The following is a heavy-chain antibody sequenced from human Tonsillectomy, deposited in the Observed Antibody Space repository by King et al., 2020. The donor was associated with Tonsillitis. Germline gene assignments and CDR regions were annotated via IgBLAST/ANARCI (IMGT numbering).Heavy chain of an antibody. V-gene: IGHV1-69*01. CDR1: GGSFNNYA. J-gene: IGHJ5*02. CDR2: NIPVFGPP. Sequence: QLVQSGAEVKKPGSSVKISCKASGGSFNNYAINWLRQAPGKGLEWMGRNIPVFGPPNYAQKFRGRVTITADESTSSFNMEVSSLRSEDTAVYYCAREFQLLFGFDPWGQGTLVTVSS. CDR3: AREFQLLFGFDP. D-gene: IGHD2-21*01.